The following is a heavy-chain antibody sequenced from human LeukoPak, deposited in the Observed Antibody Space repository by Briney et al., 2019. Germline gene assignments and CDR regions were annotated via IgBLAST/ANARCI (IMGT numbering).Heavy chain of an antibody. D-gene: IGHD4-17*01. CDR1: GFTVSSNY. CDR2: IYSGGST. Sequence: GGSLILSCAASGFTVSSNYMSWARQAPGKGLEWVSVIYSGGSTYYADSAKGRFTISRDNSKNTLYLQMNSLRAEDTAVYYCARAAVTTDAFDIWGQGTMVTVSS. V-gene: IGHV3-53*01. CDR3: ARAAVTTDAFDI. J-gene: IGHJ3*02.